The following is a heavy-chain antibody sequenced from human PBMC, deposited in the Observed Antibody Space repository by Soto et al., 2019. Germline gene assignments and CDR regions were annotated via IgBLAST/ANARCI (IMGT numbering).Heavy chain of an antibody. Sequence: PGGSLRLSCAASGFTFSSYAMHWVRQAPGKGLEWVAVISYDGSNKYYADSVKGRFTISRDNSKNTLYLQMNSLRAEDTALYYCVGQLYSSGWAAVSPWGQGTLVTVSS. V-gene: IGHV3-30-3*01. CDR2: ISYDGSNK. J-gene: IGHJ5*02. D-gene: IGHD6-19*01. CDR1: GFTFSSYA. CDR3: VGQLYSSGWAAVSP.